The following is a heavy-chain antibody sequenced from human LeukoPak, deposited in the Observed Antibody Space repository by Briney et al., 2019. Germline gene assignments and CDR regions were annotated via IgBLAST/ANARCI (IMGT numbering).Heavy chain of an antibody. CDR3: AKGRFLEWLPLIDY. D-gene: IGHD3-3*01. Sequence: RPGGSLRLSCAASGFTFSSYAMHWVRQAPGKGLEWVAVISYDGSNKYYADSVKGRFTISRDNSKNTLYLQMNSLRAEDTAVYYCAKGRFLEWLPLIDYWGQGTQVTVSS. J-gene: IGHJ4*02. CDR2: ISYDGSNK. V-gene: IGHV3-30*04. CDR1: GFTFSSYA.